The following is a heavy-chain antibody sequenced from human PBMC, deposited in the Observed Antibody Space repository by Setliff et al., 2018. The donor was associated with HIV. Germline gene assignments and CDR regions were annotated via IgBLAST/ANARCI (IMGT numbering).Heavy chain of an antibody. V-gene: IGHV3-48*01. CDR3: ARTPHYYDYAWVSYGAPLYYFDH. Sequence: PGGSLRLSCAASGFTFSSYSMNWVRQAPGKGLEWISYIGSSSSTIYYADSVKGRFTISRDNAKNSLYLQMNSLRAEDTAVYYCARTPHYYDYAWVSYGAPLYYFDHWGQGTLVTVSS. J-gene: IGHJ4*02. CDR1: GFTFSSYS. D-gene: IGHD3-16*01. CDR2: IGSSSSTI.